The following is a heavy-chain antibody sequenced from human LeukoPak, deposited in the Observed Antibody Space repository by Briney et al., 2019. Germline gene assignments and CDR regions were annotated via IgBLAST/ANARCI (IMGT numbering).Heavy chain of an antibody. V-gene: IGHV3-11*04. D-gene: IGHD6-13*01. CDR2: ISSSGSTI. J-gene: IGHJ4*02. CDR1: GFTFSDYY. CDR3: AKDRTYSSRSFDY. Sequence: GGSLRLSCAASGFTFSDYYMSWIRQAPGKGLEWVSYISSSGSTIYYADSVKGRLTISRDNSKNTLYLQMNSLRAEDTAVYYCAKDRTYSSRSFDYWGQGTLVTVSS.